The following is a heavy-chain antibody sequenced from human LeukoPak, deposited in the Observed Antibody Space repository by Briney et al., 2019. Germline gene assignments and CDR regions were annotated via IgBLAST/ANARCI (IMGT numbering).Heavy chain of an antibody. J-gene: IGHJ4*02. V-gene: IGHV3-48*03. CDR1: GFTFSSYE. D-gene: IGHD2-2*01. Sequence: AGGSLRLSCAASGFTFSSYEMNWVRQAPGKGLEWVSYISSSGSTIYYADSVKGRFTISRDNAKNSLYLQMNSLRDEDTAVYYCARADQLLMEPRHNAHFDYWGQGTLVTVSS. CDR2: ISSSGSTI. CDR3: ARADQLLMEPRHNAHFDY.